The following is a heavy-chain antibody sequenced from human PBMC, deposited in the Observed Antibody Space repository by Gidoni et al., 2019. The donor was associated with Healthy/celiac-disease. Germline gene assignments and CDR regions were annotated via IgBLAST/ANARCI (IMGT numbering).Heavy chain of an antibody. V-gene: IGHV3-23*01. CDR1: GFTFSSYA. CDR2: ISVRGGST. Sequence: EVQLLESGGGLVQPGGSLRLSCAASGFTFSSYAMSRVRQPPGKGLEWVSGISVRGGSTRYADSVKGRFTISRDNSKNTLYLQMNSLRADDTAVYYCAKAVLRFLEWPFDPWGQGVLVTVSS. D-gene: IGHD3-3*01. J-gene: IGHJ5*02. CDR3: AKAVLRFLEWPFDP.